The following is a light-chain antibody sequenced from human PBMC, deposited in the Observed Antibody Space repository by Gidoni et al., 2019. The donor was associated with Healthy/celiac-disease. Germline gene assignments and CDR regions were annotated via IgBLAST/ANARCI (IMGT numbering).Light chain of an antibody. V-gene: IGKV3-20*01. CDR1: QRVSSRY. CDR3: QQYGSSPWT. CDR2: GAA. J-gene: IGKJ1*01. Sequence: EIVLTQFPGTLSLSPGERATLPSMASQRVSSRYVAWYQQKPGQTSMLLIYGAASRATGIPDRFSGSGSGTDFTLTISRLEPEDFAVYYCQQYGSSPWTFGQGTKVEIK.